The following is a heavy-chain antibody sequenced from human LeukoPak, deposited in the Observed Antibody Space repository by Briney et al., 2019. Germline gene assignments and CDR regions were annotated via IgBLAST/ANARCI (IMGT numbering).Heavy chain of an antibody. Sequence: GSLRLSCAASGFNIRDHYMGWIRQAPGKGLECGSYLSGALNIIYYADSVKGRFTISRDIANNSLSLQMTGLRADDTAIYFCVRPEDLGTLYYWGQGILVTVSS. CDR3: VRPEDLGTLYY. CDR2: LSGALNII. CDR1: GFNIRDHY. V-gene: IGHV3-11*04. D-gene: IGHD1-14*01. J-gene: IGHJ4*02.